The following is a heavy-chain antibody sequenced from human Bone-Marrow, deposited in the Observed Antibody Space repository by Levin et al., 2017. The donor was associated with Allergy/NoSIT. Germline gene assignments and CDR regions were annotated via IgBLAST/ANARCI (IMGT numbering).Heavy chain of an antibody. CDR1: GGSVSNTDCY. V-gene: IGHV4-61*08. Sequence: PSETLSLTCTVSGGSVSNTDCYWNWIRQPPGKGLEWIGYIYYSGSTNYNPSLRSRVTMPVDTSKNQLSLKLSSVTAADTAMYYCVKDRITDPFDVWGQGTMVTVSS. D-gene: IGHD5-24*01. J-gene: IGHJ3*01. CDR2: IYYSGST. CDR3: VKDRITDPFDV.